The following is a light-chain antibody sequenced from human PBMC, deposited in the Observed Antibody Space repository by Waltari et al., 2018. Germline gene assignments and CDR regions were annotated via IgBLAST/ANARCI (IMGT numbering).Light chain of an antibody. V-gene: IGLV1-40*01. CDR1: SSNIGAGYD. Sequence: QSVLTQPPSVSGAPGQRVTISCPGSSSNIGAGYDVQRYQQLPGTAPKLLIYGNSNRPSGVPDRFSGSKSGTSASLAITGLQAEDEADYYCQSYDSSLRAWVFGGGTKLTVL. J-gene: IGLJ3*02. CDR2: GNS. CDR3: QSYDSSLRAWV.